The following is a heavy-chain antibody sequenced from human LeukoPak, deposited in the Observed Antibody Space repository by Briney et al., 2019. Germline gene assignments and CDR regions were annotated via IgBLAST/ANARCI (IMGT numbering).Heavy chain of an antibody. CDR3: TRDVASSTYHFESSGLLDY. Sequence: GGSLKLSCAASGFTFSSYWMFWVRQAPGKGLVWVSRVNSDGTSTNYADSVKGRFTISRDNAKNSLYLQMDSLRGEDTAVYYCTRDVASSTYHFESSGLLDYWGQGTLVTVSS. J-gene: IGHJ4*02. CDR2: VNSDGTST. D-gene: IGHD3-22*01. CDR1: GFTFSSYW. V-gene: IGHV3-74*01.